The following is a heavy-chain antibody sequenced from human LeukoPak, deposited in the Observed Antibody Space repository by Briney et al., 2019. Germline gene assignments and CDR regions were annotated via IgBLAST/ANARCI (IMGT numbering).Heavy chain of an antibody. CDR3: ARDSVGSGRSSPFDY. D-gene: IGHD6-19*01. Sequence: KAGGSLRLSCAASGFTFSSYGMHWVRQAPGKGLEWVSYISSSSSTIYYADSVKGRFTISRDNAKNSLYLQMNSLRAEDTAVYYCARDSVGSGRSSPFDYWGQGTLVTVSS. J-gene: IGHJ4*02. CDR2: ISSSSSTI. CDR1: GFTFSSYG. V-gene: IGHV3-48*04.